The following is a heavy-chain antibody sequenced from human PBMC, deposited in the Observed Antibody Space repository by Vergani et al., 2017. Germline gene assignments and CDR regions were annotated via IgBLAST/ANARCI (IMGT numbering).Heavy chain of an antibody. CDR3: AVRTNIAAAGTANWFDP. CDR1: GGTFSSYA. V-gene: IGHV1-69*13. CDR2: IIPIFGTA. J-gene: IGHJ5*02. D-gene: IGHD6-13*01. Sequence: QVQLVQSGAEVKKPGSSVKVSCKASGGTFSSYAISWVRQAPGQGLEWMGRIIPIFGTANYAQKFQGRVTITADESTSTAYMELSSLRSEDTAGYYCAVRTNIAAAGTANWFDPWGQGTLVTVSS.